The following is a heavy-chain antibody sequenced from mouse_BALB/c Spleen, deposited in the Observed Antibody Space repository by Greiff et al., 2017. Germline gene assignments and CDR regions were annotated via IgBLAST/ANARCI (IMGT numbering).Heavy chain of an antibody. CDR3: ARSLSTMITRGFAY. J-gene: IGHJ3*01. CDR2: ISYSVST. Sequence: EVQLQESGPGLVKPSQSLSLTCTVTGYSITSDYAWNWIRQFPGNKLDWMGQISYSVSTCYNPSLKNRISITRDTSKNQFFMQLNSVTTEDTATYYCARSLSTMITRGFAYWGQGTLVTVSA. CDR1: GYSITSDYA. V-gene: IGHV3-2*02. D-gene: IGHD2-4*01.